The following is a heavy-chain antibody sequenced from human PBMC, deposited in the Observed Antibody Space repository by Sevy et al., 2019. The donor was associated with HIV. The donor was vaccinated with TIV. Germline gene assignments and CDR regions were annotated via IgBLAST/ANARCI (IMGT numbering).Heavy chain of an antibody. CDR1: GFSLTTSGVG. J-gene: IGHJ5*02. D-gene: IGHD3-9*01. CDR2: IYWDDDK. V-gene: IGHV2-5*02. CDR3: AHRPDNYDILTGYFPNWFDP. Sequence: SGPTLVKPTQTLTLTCTFSGFSLTTSGVGVGWIRQPPGKALEWLALIYWDDDKRYSPSLKSRLTITKDTSKNQGVLTMTNMDPVDTATYYCAHRPDNYDILTGYFPNWFDPWGQGTLVTVSS.